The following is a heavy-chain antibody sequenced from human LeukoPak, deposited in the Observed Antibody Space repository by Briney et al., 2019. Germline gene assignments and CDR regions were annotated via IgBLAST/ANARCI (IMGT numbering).Heavy chain of an antibody. CDR3: ARGRGYLYYYYYMDV. Sequence: GASVKVSCETSGYTFTGYYMHWVRQATGQGLEWMGWMNPNSGNTGYAQKFQGRVTITRNTSISTAYMELSSLRSEDTAVYYCARGRGYLYYYYYMDVWGKGTTVTVSS. CDR2: MNPNSGNT. D-gene: IGHD5-18*01. J-gene: IGHJ6*03. CDR1: GYTFTGYY. V-gene: IGHV1-8*03.